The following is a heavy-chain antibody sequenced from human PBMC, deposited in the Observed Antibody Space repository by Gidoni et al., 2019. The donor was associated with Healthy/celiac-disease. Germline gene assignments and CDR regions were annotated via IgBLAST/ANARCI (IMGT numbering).Heavy chain of an antibody. CDR3: ARDTLSLSGWHFDY. CDR2: TYYRSKWYN. V-gene: IGHV6-1*01. J-gene: IGHJ4*02. D-gene: IGHD6-19*01. Sequence: QVQLQQSAPGLVKPSQTLSLTFAIPGDSVSSHRSAWHWIRQSPSRGLEWLGRTYYRSKWYNDYAVSVKSRITINPDTSKNQFSLQMNSVTPEDTAVYYCARDTLSLSGWHFDYWGQGTLVTVSS. CDR1: GDSVSSHRSA.